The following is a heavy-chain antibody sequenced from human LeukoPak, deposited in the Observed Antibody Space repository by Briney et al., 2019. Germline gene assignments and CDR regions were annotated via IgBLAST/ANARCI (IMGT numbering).Heavy chain of an antibody. CDR2: ISSSSSYI. CDR3: AGFRSSLPDGMDV. CDR1: GFTFSSYS. Sequence: GGSLRLSYAASGFTFSSYSMNWVRQAPGKGLEWVSSISSSSSYIYYADSVKGRFTISRDNAKNSLYLQMNSLRAEDTAVYYCAGFRSSLPDGMDVWGQGTTVTVSS. V-gene: IGHV3-21*01. J-gene: IGHJ6*02. D-gene: IGHD6-13*01.